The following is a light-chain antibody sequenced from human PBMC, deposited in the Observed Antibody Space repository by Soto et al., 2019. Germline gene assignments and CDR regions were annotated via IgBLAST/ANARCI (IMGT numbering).Light chain of an antibody. V-gene: IGKV1-39*01. CDR3: QQTYRTPVT. Sequence: DIQMTQSPSSLSASVGDRVTITCRASQTIATFLNWYQQRPGQAPRLLIYAASNLDNGVPSTFSGSGSETVFTLTISSLQPEDFATDFFQQTYRTPVTFGQGKKLEIK. CDR1: QTIATF. J-gene: IGKJ2*01. CDR2: AAS.